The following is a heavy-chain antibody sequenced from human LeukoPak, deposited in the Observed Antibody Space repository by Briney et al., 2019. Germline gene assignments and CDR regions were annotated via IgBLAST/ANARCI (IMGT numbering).Heavy chain of an antibody. CDR1: GGPLSAYY. D-gene: IGHD1-1*01. J-gene: IGHJ4*02. CDR2: IYDTGNT. CDR3: ASGETGSTLGGY. V-gene: IGHV4-59*01. Sequence: SETLSLTCTVSGGPLSAYYWTWIRQPPGKGLDWIGYIYDTGNTNYNPSLKSRVTISVDTSKNQFSLKLTSVTAADTAVYYCASGETGSTLGGYWGQGTLVTVSS.